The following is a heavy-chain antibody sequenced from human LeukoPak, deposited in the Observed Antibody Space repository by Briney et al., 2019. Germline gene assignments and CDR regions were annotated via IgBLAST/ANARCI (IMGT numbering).Heavy chain of an antibody. CDR1: GGSISSSTYY. D-gene: IGHD1-26*01. V-gene: IGHV4-39*01. CDR2: ITYSGST. J-gene: IGHJ4*02. Sequence: PSETLSLTCTVSGGSISSSTYYWAWIRQSPGKGLEWIGSITYSGSTYYNPSLESRVTISVDTSKNQFSLRLISVTAVDTAVYYCARQGVGATNCWGQGTLVTVSS. CDR3: ARQGVGATNC.